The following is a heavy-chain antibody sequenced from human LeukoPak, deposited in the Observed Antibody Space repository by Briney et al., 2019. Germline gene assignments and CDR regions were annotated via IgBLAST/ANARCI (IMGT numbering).Heavy chain of an antibody. V-gene: IGHV3-30*02. J-gene: IGHJ4*02. D-gene: IGHD4-17*01. CDR1: GFTFDDYA. CDR3: AKERVYGERH. CDR2: IRYDGSNK. Sequence: GGSLRLSCAASGFTFDDYAMHWVRQAPGKGLEGVAFIRYDGSNKYYADSVKGRFTISRDNSKNTLYLQMNSLRAEDTAVYYCAKERVYGERHWGQGTLVTVSS.